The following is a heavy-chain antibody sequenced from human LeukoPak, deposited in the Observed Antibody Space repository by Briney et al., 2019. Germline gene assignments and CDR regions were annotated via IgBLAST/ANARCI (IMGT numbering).Heavy chain of an antibody. V-gene: IGHV3-23*01. CDR2: ISGSSIGT. Sequence: PGGSLRLSCAASGFDFSTYYLNWVRQAPGKGLEWVSGISGSSIGTYYADSVKGRFTISRDNSKNTLYLQMNSLRAEDTAVYYCAKKTGLEGSGSFFDYWGQGTLVTVSS. CDR3: AKKTGLEGSGSFFDY. J-gene: IGHJ4*02. CDR1: GFDFSTYY. D-gene: IGHD3-10*01.